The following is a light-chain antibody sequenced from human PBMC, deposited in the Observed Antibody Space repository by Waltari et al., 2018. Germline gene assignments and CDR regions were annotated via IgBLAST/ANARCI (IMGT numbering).Light chain of an antibody. CDR1: QGINNW. CDR2: SAS. J-gene: IGKJ4*01. V-gene: IGKV1-12*01. CDR3: QQGNDFPLT. Sequence: DIQMTQSPSSLSASVGDRVTMTCRASQGINNWLAWYQQVPGRAPKLLIYSASSLQSGVPSRFSGSGSGTNFTLTITSLQPEDFATYYCQQGNDFPLTFGGGTKVEMK.